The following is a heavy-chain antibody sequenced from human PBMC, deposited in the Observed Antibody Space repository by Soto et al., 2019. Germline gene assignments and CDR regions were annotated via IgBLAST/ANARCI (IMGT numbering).Heavy chain of an antibody. Sequence: GGSLRLSCAASGFTFSSYSMNWVRQAPGKGLEWVSSISSSSSYIYYADSVKGRFTISRDNAKDTLYLQMNSLRAEDTAVYYCARERAAAGRTKWGQVTLGTVSS. CDR2: ISSSSSYI. V-gene: IGHV3-21*01. J-gene: IGHJ4*02. CDR1: GFTFSSYS. D-gene: IGHD6-13*01. CDR3: ARERAAAGRTK.